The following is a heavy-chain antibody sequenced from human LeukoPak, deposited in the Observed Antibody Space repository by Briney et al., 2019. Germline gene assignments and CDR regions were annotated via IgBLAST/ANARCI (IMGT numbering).Heavy chain of an antibody. CDR2: INHSGST. V-gene: IGHV4-34*01. Sequence: SETLSLTCAVYGGSFSGYYWSWIRQPPGKGLEWIGEINHSGSTNYNPSLKSRVTISVDTSKNQFSLKLSSVTAADTAVYYCARFRSGSYHRFFDYWGQGTLVTVSS. D-gene: IGHD1-26*01. CDR3: ARFRSGSYHRFFDY. CDR1: GGSFSGYY. J-gene: IGHJ4*02.